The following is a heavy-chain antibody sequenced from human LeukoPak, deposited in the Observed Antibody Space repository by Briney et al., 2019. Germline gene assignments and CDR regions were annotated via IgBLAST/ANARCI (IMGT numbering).Heavy chain of an antibody. J-gene: IGHJ4*02. Sequence: GGSLRLSCAASGFTFSSYAMSWVRQAPGKGLEWVSAISGSGGSTYYADSVKGRFTISRDNSKNTLYLQMNSLRAEDTAVYYCAKRPAGARGYKPPFDYWGQGTLVTVSS. CDR2: ISGSGGST. D-gene: IGHD5-24*01. CDR1: GFTFSSYA. V-gene: IGHV3-23*01. CDR3: AKRPAGARGYKPPFDY.